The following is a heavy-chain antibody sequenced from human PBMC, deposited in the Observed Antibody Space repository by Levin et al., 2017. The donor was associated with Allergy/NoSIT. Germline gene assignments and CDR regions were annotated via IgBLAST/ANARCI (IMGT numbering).Heavy chain of an antibody. J-gene: IGHJ4*02. CDR1: GFTFSSYS. Sequence: RGESLKISCAASGFTFSSYSMNWVRQAPGKGLEWVSSISSSSSYIYYADSVKGRFTISRDNAKNSLYLQMNSLRAEDTAVYYCARVGVAARPLDYWGQGTLVTVSS. D-gene: IGHD6-6*01. V-gene: IGHV3-21*01. CDR3: ARVGVAARPLDY. CDR2: ISSSSSYI.